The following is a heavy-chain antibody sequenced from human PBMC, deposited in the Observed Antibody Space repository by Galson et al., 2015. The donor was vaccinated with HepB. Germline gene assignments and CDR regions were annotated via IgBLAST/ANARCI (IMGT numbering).Heavy chain of an antibody. CDR2: IKSKTDGGTT. D-gene: IGHD1-26*01. J-gene: IGHJ4*02. CDR1: GFTFSNAW. V-gene: IGHV3-15*01. Sequence: SLRLSCAASGFTFSNAWLSWVRQAPGKGLEWVGRIKSKTDGGTTDYAAPVKGRFTISRDDSKNTLYLQMNSLKTEDTAVYYCTTDFPRSGSFGYWGQGTLVTVTS. CDR3: TTDFPRSGSFGY.